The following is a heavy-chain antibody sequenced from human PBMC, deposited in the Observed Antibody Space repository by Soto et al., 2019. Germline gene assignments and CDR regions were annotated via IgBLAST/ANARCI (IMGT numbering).Heavy chain of an antibody. CDR1: GFSFSSYE. J-gene: IGHJ3*02. CDR3: ARDPRTYYYDSSGYPDAFDI. Sequence: PGGSLRLSCAASGFSFSSYEMNWVRQAPGKGLEWVSYISSSGSAIYYADSVKGRFTISRDNAKNSLYLQMNSLRAEDTAVYYCARDPRTYYYDSSGYPDAFDICGQGTMVTVS. V-gene: IGHV3-48*03. CDR2: ISSSGSAI. D-gene: IGHD3-22*01.